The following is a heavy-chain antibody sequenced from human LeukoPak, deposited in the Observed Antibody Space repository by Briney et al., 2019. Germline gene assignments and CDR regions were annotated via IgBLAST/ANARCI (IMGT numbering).Heavy chain of an antibody. CDR1: GYSISSGYY. CDR2: IYHSGST. Sequence: SETLSLTCTVSGYSISSGYYWGWIRQPPGKGLEWIGSIYHSGSTYYNPSLKSRVTISVDTSKNQFSLKLSSVTAADTAVYYCARGGRVGATSHFDYWGQGTTVTVSS. D-gene: IGHD1-26*01. J-gene: IGHJ4*03. CDR3: ARGGRVGATSHFDY. V-gene: IGHV4-38-2*02.